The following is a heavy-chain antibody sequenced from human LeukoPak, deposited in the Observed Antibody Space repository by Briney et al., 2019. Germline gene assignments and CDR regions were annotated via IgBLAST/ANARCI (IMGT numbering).Heavy chain of an antibody. V-gene: IGHV3-30-3*01. CDR1: GFTFSSYA. J-gene: IGHJ4*02. CDR2: ISYDGSNK. Sequence: GGSLRLSCAASGFTFSSYAMHWVRQAPGKGLEWVAVISYDGSNKYYADSVKGRFTISRDNSKNTLYLQMNSLRPEDTAVYYCAREKRAYDYWGQGTLVTVSS. CDR3: AREKRAYDY.